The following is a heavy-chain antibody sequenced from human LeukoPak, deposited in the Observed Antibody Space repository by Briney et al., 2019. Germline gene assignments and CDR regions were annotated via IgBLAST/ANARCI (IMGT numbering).Heavy chain of an antibody. V-gene: IGHV3-7*01. Sequence: PGGSLRLSCAASGFTLSSHWMGWIRQAPGKGLEWVANIRQDGGETYYVDSVKGRFTISRDSAKNSLYLQMNSLRVEETAMYHCARWRQSSTWYWLDPWGQGTLVTVSP. D-gene: IGHD6-13*01. J-gene: IGHJ5*02. CDR2: IRQDGGET. CDR3: ARWRQSSTWYWLDP. CDR1: GFTLSSHW.